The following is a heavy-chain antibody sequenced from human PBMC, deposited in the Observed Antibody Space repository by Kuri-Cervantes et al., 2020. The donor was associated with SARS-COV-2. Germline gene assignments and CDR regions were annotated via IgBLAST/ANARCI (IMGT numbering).Heavy chain of an antibody. J-gene: IGHJ4*02. CDR3: TRVGLMITFGGVIVTPPDY. CDR2: ISAYNGNT. Sequence: ASVKVSCKASGYTFTSYGISWVRQAPGQGLEWMGWISAYNGNTNYAQKLQGRVTMTTDTSTSTAYMELRSLRSDDTAVYYCTRVGLMITFGGVIVTPPDYWGQGTLVTVSS. D-gene: IGHD3-16*02. CDR1: GYTFTSYG. V-gene: IGHV1-18*01.